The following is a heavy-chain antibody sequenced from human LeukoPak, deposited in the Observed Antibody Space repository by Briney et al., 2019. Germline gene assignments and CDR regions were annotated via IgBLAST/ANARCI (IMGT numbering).Heavy chain of an antibody. CDR3: ARDDDRSGNNLDY. D-gene: IGHD3-10*01. Sequence: QPGGSLRLSCAVSGFIFSNYWMHWVRQAPGKGLVWVSRIKTDGSITNYADSVKGRFTISRDNAKNTLYRQMNGLRAEDTAVYYCARDDDRSGNNLDYWGQGTPVAVSS. J-gene: IGHJ4*02. V-gene: IGHV3-74*01. CDR2: IKTDGSIT. CDR1: GFIFSNYW.